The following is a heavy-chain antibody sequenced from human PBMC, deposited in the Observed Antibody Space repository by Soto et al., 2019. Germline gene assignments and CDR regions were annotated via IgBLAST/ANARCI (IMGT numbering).Heavy chain of an antibody. CDR3: ARDLDDYGDSNWFDP. V-gene: IGHV3-33*01. Sequence: SLRLSCAASGFTFSSYGMHWVRQAPGKGLEWVAVIWYDGSNKYYADSVKGRFTISRDNSKNTLYLQMNSLRAEDTAVYYCARDLDDYGDSNWFDPWGQGTLVTVSS. D-gene: IGHD4-17*01. CDR1: GFTFSSYG. J-gene: IGHJ5*02. CDR2: IWYDGSNK.